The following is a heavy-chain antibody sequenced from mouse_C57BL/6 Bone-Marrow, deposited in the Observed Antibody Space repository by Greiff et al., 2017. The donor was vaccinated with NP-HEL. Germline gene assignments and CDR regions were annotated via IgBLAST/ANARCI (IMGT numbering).Heavy chain of an antibody. J-gene: IGHJ4*01. CDR1: GYTFTSYW. CDR3: ARSMDY. CDR2: IDPSDSYT. Sequence: QVQLKQPGAELVKPGASVKLSCKASGYTFTSYWMQWVKQRPGQGLEWIGEIDPSDSYTNYSQKFKGKATLTVDTSSSTAYMQLSSLTSEDSAVYYCARSMDYWGQGTSVTVSS. V-gene: IGHV1-50*01.